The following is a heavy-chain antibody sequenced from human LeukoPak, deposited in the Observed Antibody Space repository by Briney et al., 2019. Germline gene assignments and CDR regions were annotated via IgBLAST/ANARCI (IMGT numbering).Heavy chain of an antibody. J-gene: IGHJ3*02. CDR3: ATRWRIAVAGTRDAFDI. CDR1: GYTLTELS. CDR2: FDPEDGET. V-gene: IGHV1-24*01. D-gene: IGHD6-19*01. Sequence: ASVKVSCKVSGYTLTELSMHWVRQAPGKGLEWMGGFDPEDGETIYAQKLQGRVTMTEDTSTDTAYMELSSLRSEDTAVCYCATRWRIAVAGTRDAFDIWGQGTMVTVSS.